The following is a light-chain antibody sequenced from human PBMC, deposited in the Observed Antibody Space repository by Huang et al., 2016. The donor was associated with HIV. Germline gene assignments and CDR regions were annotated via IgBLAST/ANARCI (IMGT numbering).Light chain of an antibody. J-gene: IGKJ1*01. CDR2: AAS. Sequence: DIQMTQSPSSLSASVGDRVTITCRASQSISSYLNWYQQKPGKAPKLLIYAASSLQKGVPSRFSGSGSGTDCTLTISSLQPEDFATYYCQQSYSTPPWTFGQGTKVEIK. CDR1: QSISSY. V-gene: IGKV1-39*01. CDR3: QQSYSTPPWT.